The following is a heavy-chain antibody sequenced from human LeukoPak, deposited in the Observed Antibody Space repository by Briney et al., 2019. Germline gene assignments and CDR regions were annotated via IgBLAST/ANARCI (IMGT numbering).Heavy chain of an antibody. CDR2: ISGSDGST. CDR3: ARDTTEFDY. J-gene: IGHJ4*02. Sequence: GGSLRLSCAASGFTFSSYAMSWVRQAPGKGLEWVSAISGSDGSTYYADSVKGRFTISRDNAKNSLYLQMNSLRAEDTAVYYCARDTTEFDYWGQGTLVTVSS. D-gene: IGHD1-1*01. CDR1: GFTFSSYA. V-gene: IGHV3-23*01.